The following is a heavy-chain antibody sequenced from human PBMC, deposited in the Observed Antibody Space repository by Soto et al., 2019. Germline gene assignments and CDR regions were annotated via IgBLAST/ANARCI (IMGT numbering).Heavy chain of an antibody. D-gene: IGHD4-17*01. CDR3: AREPRTSNDGDAFDY. J-gene: IGHJ4*02. CDR2: ISSSSSYI. V-gene: IGHV3-21*01. CDR1: GFTFSSYS. Sequence: GGSLRLSCAASGFTFSSYSMNWVRQAPGKGLEWVSSISSSSSYIYYADSVKGRFTISRDNAKNSLYLQMNSLRAEDTAVYYCAREPRTSNDGDAFDYWGQGTLVTVSS.